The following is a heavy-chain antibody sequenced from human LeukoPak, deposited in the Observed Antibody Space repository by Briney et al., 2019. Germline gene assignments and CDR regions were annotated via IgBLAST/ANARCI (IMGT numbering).Heavy chain of an antibody. CDR1: GFTFSSYG. D-gene: IGHD5-18*01. V-gene: IGHV3-30*18. Sequence: PGRSLRLSCAASGFTFSSYGMHWVRQAPGKGLEWVAVISYDGSNKYYADSVNGRFTISGDNSKNTLYLQMNSLRAEDTAVYYCAKDARLAGYSYGEVDYWGQGTLVTVSS. CDR3: AKDARLAGYSYGEVDY. J-gene: IGHJ4*02. CDR2: ISYDGSNK.